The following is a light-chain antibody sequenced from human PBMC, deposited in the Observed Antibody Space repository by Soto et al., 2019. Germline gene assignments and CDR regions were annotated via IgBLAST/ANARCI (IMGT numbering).Light chain of an antibody. J-gene: IGLJ1*01. V-gene: IGLV2-14*01. CDR1: SSDVGGYNY. CDR2: DVS. Sequence: QSALTQPASVSGSPGQSITISCTGTSSDVGGYNYVSWYKQHPGKAPKLMIYDVSNRPSGVSNRFSGSKSGNTASLTISGLQAEDEADYYCSSYTISSTLYVFGTGTKLTVL. CDR3: SSYTISSTLYV.